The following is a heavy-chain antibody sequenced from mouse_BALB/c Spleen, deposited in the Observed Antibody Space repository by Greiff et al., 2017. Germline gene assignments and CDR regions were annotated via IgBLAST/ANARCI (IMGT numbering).Heavy chain of an antibody. CDR3: ARGYGMDY. V-gene: IGHV3-2*02. J-gene: IGHJ4*01. D-gene: IGHD1-1*01. CDR1: GYSITSDYA. Sequence: VQLKESGPGLVKPSQSLSLTCTVTGYSITSDYAWNWIRQFPGNKLEWMGYISYSGSTSYNPSLKSRISITRDTSKNQFFLQLNSVTTEDTATYYCARGYGMDYWGQGTSVTVSS. CDR2: ISYSGST.